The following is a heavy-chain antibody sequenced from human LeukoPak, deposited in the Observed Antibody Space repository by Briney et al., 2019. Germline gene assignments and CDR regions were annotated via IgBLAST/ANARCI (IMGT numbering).Heavy chain of an antibody. V-gene: IGHV1-8*01. D-gene: IGHD3-9*01. CDR2: MNPNSGNT. CDR1: GYTFTGYD. J-gene: IGHJ5*02. Sequence: ASVKVSCKASGYTFTGYDINWVRRATGQGLEWMGWMNPNSGNTGYAQKFQGRVTMTRDTSMTTAYMELSRLTSEDTAAYYCVRRLDMIEFDPWGQGTLVTVSS. CDR3: VRRLDMIEFDP.